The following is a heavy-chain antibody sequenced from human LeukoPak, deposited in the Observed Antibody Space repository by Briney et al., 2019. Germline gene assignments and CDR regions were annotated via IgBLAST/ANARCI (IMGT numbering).Heavy chain of an antibody. Sequence: RSETLSLTCAVYGGSLSAYYWSWIRQPPGKGLEWIGEINHSGSTNYNPSLKSRVTISVDTSKNQFSLKLSSVTAADTAVYYCARGGYGRRYYFDYWGQGTLVTVSS. CDR2: INHSGST. V-gene: IGHV4-34*01. CDR3: ARGGYGRRYYFDY. CDR1: GGSLSAYY. D-gene: IGHD1-1*01. J-gene: IGHJ4*02.